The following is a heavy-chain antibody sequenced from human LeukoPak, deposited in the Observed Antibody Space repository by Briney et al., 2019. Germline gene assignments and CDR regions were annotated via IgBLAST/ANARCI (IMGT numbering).Heavy chain of an antibody. J-gene: IGHJ4*02. CDR2: IGSSSSIT. CDR1: GFTFSTYR. V-gene: IGHV3-48*02. Sequence: GGSLRLSCAVSGFTFSTYRMNWVRQAPGMGLEWVSYIGSSSSITYYADSVKGRFTISRDNAKNSLFLQMDSLRDEDTAVYYCARSGYSGYEFDHWGQGTRVTVSS. D-gene: IGHD5-12*01. CDR3: ARSGYSGYEFDH.